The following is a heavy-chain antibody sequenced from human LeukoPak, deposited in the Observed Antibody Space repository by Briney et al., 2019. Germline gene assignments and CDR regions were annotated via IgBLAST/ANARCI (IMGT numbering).Heavy chain of an antibody. Sequence: NTSETLSLTCTVSGGSISSYYWSWIRQPPGKGLEWIGYIHNSGSTNYNPSLKSRVTISVDTSKNQFSLKVSSVTAADTAVYYCARASYSSSWCAVDNWGQGTLVTVSS. J-gene: IGHJ4*02. D-gene: IGHD6-13*01. CDR1: GGSISSYY. CDR3: ARASYSSSWCAVDN. V-gene: IGHV4-59*08. CDR2: IHNSGST.